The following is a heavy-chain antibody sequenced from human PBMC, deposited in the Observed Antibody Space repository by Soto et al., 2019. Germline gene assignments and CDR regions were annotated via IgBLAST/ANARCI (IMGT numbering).Heavy chain of an antibody. D-gene: IGHD4-17*01. V-gene: IGHV1-69*12. CDR1: GGTFSSYA. CDR2: IIPIFGTA. J-gene: IGHJ4*02. Sequence: QVQLVQSGAEVKKPGSSVKVSCKASGGTFSSYAISWVRQAPGPGLEWMGGIIPIFGTANYAQKFQGRVTITADESTSTAYMELSSLRSEDTAVYYCERGRYGGNPVDPLDYWGQGTLVTVSS. CDR3: ERGRYGGNPVDPLDY.